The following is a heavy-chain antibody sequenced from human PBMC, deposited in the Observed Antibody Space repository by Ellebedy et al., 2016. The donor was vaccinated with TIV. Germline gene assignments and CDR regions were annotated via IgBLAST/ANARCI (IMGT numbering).Heavy chain of an antibody. CDR1: GFTFSSYW. Sequence: GESLKISCAASGFTFSSYWMSWVRQAPGKGLEWVANIKQDGTEKYYVDSVKGRFTISRDNAKNSLDLQMNSLRAEDTAVYYCARVTTLATGTGYYFDYWGQGTLVTVSS. CDR2: IKQDGTEK. CDR3: ARVTTLATGTGYYFDY. J-gene: IGHJ4*02. V-gene: IGHV3-7*01. D-gene: IGHD4-17*01.